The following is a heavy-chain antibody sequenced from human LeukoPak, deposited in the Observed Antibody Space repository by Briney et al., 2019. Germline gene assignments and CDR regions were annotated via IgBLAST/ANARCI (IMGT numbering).Heavy chain of an antibody. D-gene: IGHD3-22*01. CDR2: ISGSGGST. Sequence: GGALRLSCAASGFTFSSYAMSWVRQAPGKGLEWVSAISGSGGSTYYADSVKGRFTISRDNSKNTLYLQMNSLRAEDTAVYYCAKVQDDSSGYSPPDFDYWGQGTLVTVSS. CDR1: GFTFSSYA. V-gene: IGHV3-23*01. CDR3: AKVQDDSSGYSPPDFDY. J-gene: IGHJ4*02.